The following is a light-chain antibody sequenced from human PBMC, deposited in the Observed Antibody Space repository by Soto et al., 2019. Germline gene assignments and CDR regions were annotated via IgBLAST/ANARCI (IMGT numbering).Light chain of an antibody. Sequence: EIVLTQSPGTLSVSPGERATLSCRASQSVNSNYLAWYQQKLGRPPRLLIYAASRRASGIPDRFSGSGSGTDFTLSISRLEPEDFAVYYCQQYGSSLGTFGQGTKLDIK. CDR1: QSVNSNY. V-gene: IGKV3-20*01. CDR3: QQYGSSLGT. J-gene: IGKJ2*01. CDR2: AAS.